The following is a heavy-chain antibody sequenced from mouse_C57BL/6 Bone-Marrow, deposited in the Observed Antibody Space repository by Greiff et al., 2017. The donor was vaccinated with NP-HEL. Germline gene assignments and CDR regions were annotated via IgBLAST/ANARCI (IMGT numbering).Heavy chain of an antibody. CDR2: IDPDNGDT. V-gene: IGHV14-4*01. CDR1: GFNFKDYY. D-gene: IGHD2-5*01. CDR3: TTAVDSNYFDY. Sequence: EVQLQQSGAELVRPGASVKLSCTASGFNFKDYYMHWVKQRPEQGLEWIGWIDPDNGDTEYASKFQGKATITADTSSNTAYLQLSSLTSEDTAVYYCTTAVDSNYFDYWGRGTALTVSS. J-gene: IGHJ2*01.